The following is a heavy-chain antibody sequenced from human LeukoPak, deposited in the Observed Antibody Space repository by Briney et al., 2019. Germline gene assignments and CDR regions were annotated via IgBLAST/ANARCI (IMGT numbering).Heavy chain of an antibody. CDR3: ARTYSSSWPPGY. CDR1: GFTFSSYG. J-gene: IGHJ4*02. Sequence: PGGSLRLSCAASGFTFSSYGMHWVRQAPGKGLEWVAVIWYDGSNKYYADSVKGRFTISRDNSKNTLYLQMNSLRAEDTAVYYCARTYSSSWPPGYWGQGTLVTASS. D-gene: IGHD6-13*01. CDR2: IWYDGSNK. V-gene: IGHV3-33*01.